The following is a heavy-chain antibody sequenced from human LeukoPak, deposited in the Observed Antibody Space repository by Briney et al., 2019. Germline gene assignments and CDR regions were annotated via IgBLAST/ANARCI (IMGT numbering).Heavy chain of an antibody. D-gene: IGHD2-2*01. V-gene: IGHV3-7*01. CDR1: GFTFSSYW. CDR2: IKQDGSEK. J-gene: IGHJ6*03. Sequence: PGGSLRLSCAASGFTFSSYWMSWVRQAPGKGLEWVANIKQDGSEKYYVDSVKGRFTISRDNAKNSLYLQMNSLRAEDTAVYYCARRFLYQLLPRFGNIYYYYYYYMDVWGKGTTVTVSS. CDR3: ARRFLYQLLPRFGNIYYYYYYYMDV.